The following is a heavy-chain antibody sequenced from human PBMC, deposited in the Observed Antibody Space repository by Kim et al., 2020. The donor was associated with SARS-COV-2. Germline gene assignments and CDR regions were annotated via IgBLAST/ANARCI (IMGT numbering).Heavy chain of an antibody. CDR3: ARGSQLGIGY. V-gene: IGHV4-34*01. J-gene: IGHJ4*02. CDR1: GGSFSGYY. D-gene: IGHD7-27*01. CDR2: INHSGST. Sequence: SETLSLTCAVYGGSFSGYYWSWIRQPPGKGLEWIGEINHSGSTNYNPSLKSRVTISVDTSKNQFSLKLSSVTAADTAVYYCARGSQLGIGYWGQGTLVTV.